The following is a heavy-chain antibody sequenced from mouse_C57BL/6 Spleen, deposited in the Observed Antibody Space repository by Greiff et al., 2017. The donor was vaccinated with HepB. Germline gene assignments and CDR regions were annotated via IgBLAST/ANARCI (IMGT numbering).Heavy chain of an antibody. CDR1: GFNIKDDY. CDR2: IDPENGDT. CDR3: TSTVVENAMDY. D-gene: IGHD1-1*01. J-gene: IGHJ4*01. Sequence: VQLQQSGAELVRPGASVKLSCTASGFNIKDDYMHWVKQRPEQGLEWIGWIDPENGDTEYASEFQGKATITADTSSNTAYLQLSSLTSEDTAVYYCTSTVVENAMDYWGQGTSVTVSS. V-gene: IGHV14-4*01.